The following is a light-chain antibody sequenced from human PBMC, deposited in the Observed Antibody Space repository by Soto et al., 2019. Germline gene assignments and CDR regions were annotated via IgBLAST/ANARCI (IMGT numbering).Light chain of an antibody. CDR2: DAF. J-gene: IGKJ2*01. CDR1: QSVSRY. V-gene: IGKV3-11*01. CDR3: QQRSNWPSGYP. Sequence: EIVLTQSPATLSLSPGEIATLSCRASQSVSRYLAWYQQKSGQAPRLLIYDAFSRAIGIPASFSGSGSVTDFTLTNRSLEREHLAVYYCQQRSNWPSGYPFGQGTKLQIK.